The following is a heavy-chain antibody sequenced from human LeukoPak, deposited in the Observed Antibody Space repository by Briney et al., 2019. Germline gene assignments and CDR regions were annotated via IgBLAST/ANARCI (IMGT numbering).Heavy chain of an antibody. J-gene: IGHJ4*02. CDR1: GFTFSSYW. V-gene: IGHV3-7*01. CDR3: ARDRGSTGYDLYDD. CDR2: IKHDASEK. Sequence: GGSLTLSCAASGFTFSSYWTAWARQTQAKWMGWEANIKHDASEKYYVDSVTGRFTISRDNAQNSFYLQMNSLRAEHTAVYYCARDRGSTGYDLYDDWGQGTLVTVSS. D-gene: IGHD5-12*01.